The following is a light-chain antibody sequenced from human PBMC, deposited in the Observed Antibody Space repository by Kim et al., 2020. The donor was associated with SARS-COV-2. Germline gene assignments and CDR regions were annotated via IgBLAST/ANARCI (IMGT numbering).Light chain of an antibody. CDR1: GSDVGGYNY. V-gene: IGLV2-11*01. Sequence: PGQSVTISCTGTGSDVGGYNYVSWYQQHPGKAPKLMIYDVSKRPAGVPDRFSGSKSGNTASLTISGLQAEDEADYYCCSYAGTYTVFGGGTQLTVL. J-gene: IGLJ2*01. CDR2: DVS. CDR3: CSYAGTYTV.